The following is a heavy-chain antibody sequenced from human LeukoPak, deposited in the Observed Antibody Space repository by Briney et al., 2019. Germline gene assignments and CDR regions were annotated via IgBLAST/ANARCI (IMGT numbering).Heavy chain of an antibody. CDR2: ISAYNGNI. J-gene: IGHJ5*02. V-gene: IGHV1-18*01. D-gene: IGHD2-2*01. CDR3: ARDLGYCSSTSCSTRGWFDP. Sequence: ASVKVSCKASGYTFTSYGISWVRQAPGQGLEWMGWISAYNGNINYAQKLQGRVTMTTDTSTSTAYMELRSLRSDDTAVYYCARDLGYCSSTSCSTRGWFDPWGQGTLVTVSS. CDR1: GYTFTSYG.